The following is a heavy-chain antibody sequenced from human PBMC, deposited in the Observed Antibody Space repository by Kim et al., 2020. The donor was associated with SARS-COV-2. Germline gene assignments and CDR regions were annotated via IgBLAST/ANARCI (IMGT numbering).Heavy chain of an antibody. J-gene: IGHJ6*02. CDR1: GFTFDDYA. CDR2: ISWNSGSI. Sequence: GGSLRLSCAASGFTFDDYAMHWVRQAPGKGLEWVSGISWNSGSIGYADSVKGRFTISRDNAKNSLYLQMNSLRAEDTALYYCAKDCGYSSSWYNLPRWSYYYGMDVWGQGTTVTVSS. D-gene: IGHD6-13*01. CDR3: AKDCGYSSSWYNLPRWSYYYGMDV. V-gene: IGHV3-9*01.